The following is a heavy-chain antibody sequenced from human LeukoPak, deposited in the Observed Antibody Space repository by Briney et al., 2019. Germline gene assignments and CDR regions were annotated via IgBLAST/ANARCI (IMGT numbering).Heavy chain of an antibody. CDR2: VYYGRTT. CDR3: AAGDYDILAGYSHTLDY. Sequence: SETLSLTCTVSAASFISSSHHWGWIRQSPGKGLEWIGIVYYGRTTYYNPSLDGRVTISVDTSKNQFSLKLSSVTAADTAVYYCAAGDYDILAGYSHTLDYWGQGTLVTVSS. V-gene: IGHV4-39*07. J-gene: IGHJ4*02. D-gene: IGHD3-9*01. CDR1: AASFISSSHH.